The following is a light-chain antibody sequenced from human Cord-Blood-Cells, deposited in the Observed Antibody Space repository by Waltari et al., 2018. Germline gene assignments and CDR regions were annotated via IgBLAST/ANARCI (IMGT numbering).Light chain of an antibody. V-gene: IGKV1-39*01. CDR1: QSISSY. CDR2: AAS. J-gene: IGKJ1*01. Sequence: DIQMTQSPSSLSASVGDRVTITCRASQSISSYLNWYQQKPGKAPKLLIYAASSLQSGDPSRFSGCGSGADFTLTISCLQPEDFATYYCQQSYSTPWTFGQGTKVEIK. CDR3: QQSYSTPWT.